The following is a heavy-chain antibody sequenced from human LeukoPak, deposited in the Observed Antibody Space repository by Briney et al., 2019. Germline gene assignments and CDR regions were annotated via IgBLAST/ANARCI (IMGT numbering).Heavy chain of an antibody. D-gene: IGHD3-9*01. J-gene: IGHJ4*02. CDR2: ITGSGDTT. CDR1: GFIFRNYA. V-gene: IGHV3-23*01. CDR3: AKWGDYDILTGYYASDF. Sequence: GASLRLSCAASGFIFRNYAMSWVRQAPGKGLEWVSAITGSGDTTYYADSVKGRFTISRDNSKNTLYVEMNTLRAEDTAVYYCAKWGDYDILTGYYASDFWGQGTLVTVSS.